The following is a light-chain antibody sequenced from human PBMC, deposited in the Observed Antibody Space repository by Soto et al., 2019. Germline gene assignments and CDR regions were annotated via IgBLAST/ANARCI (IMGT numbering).Light chain of an antibody. V-gene: IGLV2-14*01. CDR1: SSDVGAYNF. Sequence: QSALTQPASGSGSPGQSITISCIGTSSDVGAYNFVSWYRQNPGKAPKLMIYDVSNRPSGVSNRFSGSKSGNTASLTISGLQAEDEADYYCTSYTTSSTWVFGGGTKVTVL. J-gene: IGLJ3*02. CDR2: DVS. CDR3: TSYTTSSTWV.